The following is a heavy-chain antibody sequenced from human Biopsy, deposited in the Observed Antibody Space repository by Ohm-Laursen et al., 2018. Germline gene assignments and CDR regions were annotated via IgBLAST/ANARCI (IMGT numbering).Heavy chain of an antibody. V-gene: IGHV1-69*13. Sequence: SVKVSCKASGGGFKSYALSWVRQAPGQGLEWVGNTTPVFGVVNYARKLQGRVTITADESMAIGHLEVSSLRVDDTAVYYCATGLDGLTGTTSLVDWGQGTLVTVSS. CDR3: ATGLDGLTGTTSLVD. J-gene: IGHJ4*02. CDR1: GGGFKSYA. CDR2: TTPVFGVV. D-gene: IGHD1-7*01.